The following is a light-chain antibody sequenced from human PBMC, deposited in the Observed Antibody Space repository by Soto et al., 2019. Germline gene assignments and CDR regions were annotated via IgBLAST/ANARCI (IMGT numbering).Light chain of an antibody. J-gene: IGKJ2*01. CDR1: QSVDSRY. CDR2: GAS. Sequence: EIVLTQSPGTLSLSPGERATLSCRASQSVDSRYLAWYQQEPGQAPRLLIFGASSKATGIPDRFSGSGSGTDFTLTISRLEPEDFAVYYCQQYGSSSYTCGQGTKLEIK. V-gene: IGKV3-20*01. CDR3: QQYGSSSYT.